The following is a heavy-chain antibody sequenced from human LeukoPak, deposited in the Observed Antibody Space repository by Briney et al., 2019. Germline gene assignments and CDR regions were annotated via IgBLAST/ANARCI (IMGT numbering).Heavy chain of an antibody. CDR1: GFTFSNYW. CDR3: ARARISYYGSGSLYYMDV. CDR2: IRYDGSNK. J-gene: IGHJ6*03. V-gene: IGHV3-30*02. Sequence: GGSLRLSCAASGFTFSNYWMSWVRQAPGKGLEWVAFIRYDGSNKYYADSVKGRFTISRDNSKNTLYLQMNSLRAEDTAVYYCARARISYYGSGSLYYMDVWGKGTTVTVSS. D-gene: IGHD3-10*01.